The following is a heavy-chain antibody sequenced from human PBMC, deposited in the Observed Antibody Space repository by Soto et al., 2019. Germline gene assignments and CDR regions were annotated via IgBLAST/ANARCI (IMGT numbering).Heavy chain of an antibody. J-gene: IGHJ3*02. V-gene: IGHV4-59*01. CDR2: IYYSGST. Sequence: PSATLXLTCTVSGGSISSYYWSWIRQPPGKGLEWIGYIYYSGSTNYNPSLKSRVTISVDTSKNQFSLKLSSVTAADTAVYYCAGGIFGVVIDAFDIWGQGTMVTVSS. CDR3: AGGIFGVVIDAFDI. CDR1: GGSISSYY. D-gene: IGHD3-3*01.